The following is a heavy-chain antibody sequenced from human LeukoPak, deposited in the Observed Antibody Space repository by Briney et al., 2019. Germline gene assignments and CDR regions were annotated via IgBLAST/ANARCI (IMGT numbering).Heavy chain of an antibody. D-gene: IGHD2-15*01. V-gene: IGHV4-59*08. CDR3: ARHPGGVVGASFYYGMDV. CDR2: IYYSGST. Sequence: LETLSLTCTVSGGSISSYYWSWIRQPPGKGLEWIGYIYYSGSTNYNPSLKSRVTISVDTSKNQFSLKLSSVTAADTAVYYCARHPGGVVGASFYYGMDVWGQGTTVTVSS. CDR1: GGSISSYY. J-gene: IGHJ6*02.